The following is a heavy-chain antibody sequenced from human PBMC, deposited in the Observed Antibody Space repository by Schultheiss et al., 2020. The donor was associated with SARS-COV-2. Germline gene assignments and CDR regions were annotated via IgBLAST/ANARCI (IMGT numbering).Heavy chain of an antibody. CDR2: INHSGST. D-gene: IGHD2-15*01. V-gene: IGHV4-4*02. CDR1: GFTFSNAW. CDR3: ARDKRVGYSRYYFDY. J-gene: IGHJ4*02. Sequence: GSLRLSCAASGFTFSNAWMSWVRQAPGKGLEWVGEINHSGSTNYNPSLKSRVTISVDTSKNQFSLKLSSVTAADTAVYYCARDKRVGYSRYYFDYWGQGTLVTVSS.